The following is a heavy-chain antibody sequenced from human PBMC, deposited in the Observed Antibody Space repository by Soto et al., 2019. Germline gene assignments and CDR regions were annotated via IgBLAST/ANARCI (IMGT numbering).Heavy chain of an antibody. Sequence: EVQLVESGGGLVQPGGSLRLSCAASGFTFSHYWMYWVRQAPGKGLVWVSRINSDGSVSSYADSVKGRLTISRDNVKNSLYLQMDRLRAEDTAVYYCARGDCVGGTCYSLAGSFYYYMDVWGKGTTVTVFS. D-gene: IGHD2-15*01. CDR2: INSDGSVS. J-gene: IGHJ6*03. V-gene: IGHV3-74*01. CDR3: ARGDCVGGTCYSLAGSFYYYMDV. CDR1: GFTFSHYW.